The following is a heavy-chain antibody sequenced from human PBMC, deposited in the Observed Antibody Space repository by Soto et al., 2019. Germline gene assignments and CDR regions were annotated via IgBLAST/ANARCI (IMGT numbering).Heavy chain of an antibody. CDR3: ARGGSRGYSYGSNWYFDL. D-gene: IGHD5-18*01. CDR1: GFTFSSYG. V-gene: IGHV3-33*01. Sequence: GGSLRLSXAASGFTFSSYGMHWVRQAPGKGLEWVAVIWYDGSNKYYADSVKGRFTISRDNSKNTLYLQMNSLRAEDTAVYYCARGGSRGYSYGSNWYFDLWGRGTLVTSPQ. CDR2: IWYDGSNK. J-gene: IGHJ2*01.